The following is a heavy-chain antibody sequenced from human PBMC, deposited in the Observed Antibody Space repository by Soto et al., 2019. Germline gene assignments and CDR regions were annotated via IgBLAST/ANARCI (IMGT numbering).Heavy chain of an antibody. Sequence: QVQLQESGPGLVKPSETLSLTCTVSSGSISGNYWSWIRQPPGKELEWIGYIYYSGYTNYNPSLESRVALSVDTLKNQFSLQLSSVTAAYTAVYYWASQRTSVTTNFDYWGQGTGVSVSS. V-gene: IGHV4-59*01. J-gene: IGHJ4*02. CDR1: SGSISGNY. D-gene: IGHD4-17*01. CDR2: IYYSGYT. CDR3: ASQRTSVTTNFDY.